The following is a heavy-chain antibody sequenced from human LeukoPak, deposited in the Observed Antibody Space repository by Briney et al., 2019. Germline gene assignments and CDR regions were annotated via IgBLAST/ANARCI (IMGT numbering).Heavy chain of an antibody. CDR1: GFALSSHG. J-gene: IGHJ6*02. CDR2: FSEQGRNR. Sequence: GTSLRLSCATSGFALSSHGMHGLREARGKGPEWVSFFSEQGRNRYYADSVKRRFTSSRDNSKYMVLLQMNSLKVEDTAKYYCARALRNDNFFAKVQDVWGQGTSVIVSS. D-gene: IGHD3-3*01. CDR3: ARALRNDNFFAKVQDV. V-gene: IGHV3-30*03.